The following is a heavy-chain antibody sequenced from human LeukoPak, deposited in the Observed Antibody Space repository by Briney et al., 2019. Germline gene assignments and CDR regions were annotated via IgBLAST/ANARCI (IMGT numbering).Heavy chain of an antibody. CDR2: IIPIFGTA. CDR3: ARTYSSGWYAYNWFDP. V-gene: IGHV1-69*13. J-gene: IGHJ5*02. Sequence: SVKVSCKASGGTFSSYAISWVRQAPGQGLEWMGGIIPIFGTANYAQKFQGRVTITADESTSTAYTELSSLRAEDTAVYYCARTYSSGWYAYNWFDPWGQGTLVTVSS. CDR1: GGTFSSYA. D-gene: IGHD6-19*01.